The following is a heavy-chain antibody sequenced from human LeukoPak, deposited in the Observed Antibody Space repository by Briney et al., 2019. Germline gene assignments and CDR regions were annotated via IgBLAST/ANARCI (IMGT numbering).Heavy chain of an antibody. Sequence: GASVKVSCKASGYTFTGYYLHWVRQAPGQGLEWMGWINSNTGATKYAQKFQGRLTMTRDTTISTAYLEVSRLTPDDTAVYYCASYPRTIDSPPFDHWGQGTLVTVSS. CDR3: ASYPRTIDSPPFDH. CDR2: INSNTGAT. J-gene: IGHJ4*02. CDR1: GYTFTGYY. V-gene: IGHV1-2*02. D-gene: IGHD4/OR15-4a*01.